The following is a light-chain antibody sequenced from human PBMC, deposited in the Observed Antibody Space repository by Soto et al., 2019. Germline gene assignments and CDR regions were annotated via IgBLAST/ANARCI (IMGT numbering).Light chain of an antibody. V-gene: IGKV3-20*01. CDR1: QSLSSSY. J-gene: IGKJ1*01. Sequence: EIALTQSPGTLSLSPLEVVTLSFRASQSLSSSYLAWYQQKPGQAPRLLIYGASSRATGIPDRFSGSGSGTDFTLTISRLETEDFAVYYCQQYGNSRTFGQGTKVDIK. CDR2: GAS. CDR3: QQYGNSRT.